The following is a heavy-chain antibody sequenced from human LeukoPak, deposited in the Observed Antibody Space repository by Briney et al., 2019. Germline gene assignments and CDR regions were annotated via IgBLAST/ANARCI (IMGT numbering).Heavy chain of an antibody. D-gene: IGHD3-9*01. Sequence: SQTLSLTCTVSGGSISSGDYYWRWIRQPPGTGLEWIGYIYYSGSTYYNPSLKSRVTISVDTSKNQFSLKLSSVTAADTAVYYCASLNRRPNYDILTGYYTGGFDYWGQGTLVTVSS. CDR2: IYYSGST. CDR3: ASLNRRPNYDILTGYYTGGFDY. V-gene: IGHV4-30-4*08. J-gene: IGHJ4*02. CDR1: GGSISSGDYY.